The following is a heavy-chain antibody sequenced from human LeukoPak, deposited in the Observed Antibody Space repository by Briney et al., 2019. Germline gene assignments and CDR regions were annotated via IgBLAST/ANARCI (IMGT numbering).Heavy chain of an antibody. CDR3: ARKGSSSGWYY. CDR1: GGSISSSSYY. D-gene: IGHD6-19*01. Sequence: PSETLSLTCTVSGGSISSSSYYWGWIRQPPGKGLEWIGSIYYSGSTYYNPSLKSRVTISVDTSKNQFSLKLSSVTAADTAVYYCARKGSSSGWYYWGQGTLVTVSS. J-gene: IGHJ4*02. V-gene: IGHV4-39*01. CDR2: IYYSGST.